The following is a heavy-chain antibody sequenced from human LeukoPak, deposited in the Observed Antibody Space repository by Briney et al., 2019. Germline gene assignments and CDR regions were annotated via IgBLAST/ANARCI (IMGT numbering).Heavy chain of an antibody. CDR3: AKNRVGHNYADAFEI. CDR2: IRYDGSDK. V-gene: IGHV3-30*02. Sequence: GSLRLSCAASGFTFSNYGMHWVRQAPGKGLEWVAFIRYDGSDKYYVDSVKGRFTISRDNSRNILYLQMYSLTAEDTAVYYCAKNRVGHNYADAFEIWGQGTMVRVCS. J-gene: IGHJ3*02. CDR1: GFTFSNYG. D-gene: IGHD5-24*01.